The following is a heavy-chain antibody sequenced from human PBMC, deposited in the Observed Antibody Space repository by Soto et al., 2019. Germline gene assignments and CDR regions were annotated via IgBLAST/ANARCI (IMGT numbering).Heavy chain of an antibody. J-gene: IGHJ4*02. CDR2: IYSSGST. CDR1: GVTFSDYY. CDR3: ARGYSYTQPVFDY. V-gene: IGHV3-53*01. Sequence: GGSLRLSCAASGVTFSDYYMSWIRQAPGKGLEWVSFIYSSGSTYYADSVKGRFTISRDNFKNTLYLQMNSLRAEDTAVYYCARGYSYTQPVFDYWGLGTLVTVSS. D-gene: IGHD5-18*01.